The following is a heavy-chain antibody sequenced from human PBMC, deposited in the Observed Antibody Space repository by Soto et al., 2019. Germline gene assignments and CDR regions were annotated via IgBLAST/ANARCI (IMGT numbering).Heavy chain of an antibody. CDR3: ARVEAAKFFAH. V-gene: IGHV4-38-2*02. J-gene: IGHJ4*02. D-gene: IGHD2-15*01. CDR1: NYSISSGYY. CDR2: IFHTGST. Sequence: PSETLSLTCSGSNYSISSGYYWGWIRQPPEKGLEYIGGIFHTGSTYYNPSLKSRVIISVDTSKNQFSLRLNSVTAADTAVYFCARVEAAKFFAHWGQGTLVTVSS.